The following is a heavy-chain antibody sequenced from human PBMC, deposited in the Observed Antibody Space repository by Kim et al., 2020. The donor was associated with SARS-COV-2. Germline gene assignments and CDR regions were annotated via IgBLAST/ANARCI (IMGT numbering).Heavy chain of an antibody. Sequence: TYDADAVGGRFTIARDTSKDPLYLQMNSLRAEDTAVYYCAKDLNWGSGYWGQGTLVTVSS. CDR3: AKDLNWGSGY. J-gene: IGHJ4*02. CDR2: T. V-gene: IGHV3-23*01. D-gene: IGHD7-27*01.